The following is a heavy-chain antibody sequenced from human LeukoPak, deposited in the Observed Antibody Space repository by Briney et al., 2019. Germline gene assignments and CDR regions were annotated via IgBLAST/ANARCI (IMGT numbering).Heavy chain of an antibody. CDR2: IRSKAYGGTT. J-gene: IGHJ4*02. Sequence: GGSLRLSCAASGFTFSSYAMSWVRQAPGKGLEWVGFIRSKAYGGTTEYAASVKGRFTISRDDSKSIAYLQMNSLKTEDTAVYYCTRSQGYCSSTSCYDDFDYWGQGTLVAVSS. V-gene: IGHV3-49*04. D-gene: IGHD2-2*01. CDR3: TRSQGYCSSTSCYDDFDY. CDR1: GFTFSSYA.